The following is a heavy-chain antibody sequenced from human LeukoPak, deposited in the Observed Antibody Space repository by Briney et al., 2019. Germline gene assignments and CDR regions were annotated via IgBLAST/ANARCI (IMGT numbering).Heavy chain of an antibody. Sequence: ASVKVSCKASGYTLGNYDINWVRQATGHGLEWMGWMNPKSGKRDYGQKFQGRLTITRNTSINTAYMELSSQRSEDSAVYYCARSPLTISEGFDLRGQGTMVTVSS. CDR3: ARSPLTISEGFDL. J-gene: IGHJ3*01. D-gene: IGHD3-3*01. V-gene: IGHV1-8*02. CDR2: MNPKSGKR. CDR1: GYTLGNYD.